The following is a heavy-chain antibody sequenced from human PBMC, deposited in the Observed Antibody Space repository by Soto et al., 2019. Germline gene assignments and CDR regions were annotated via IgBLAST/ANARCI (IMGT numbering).Heavy chain of an antibody. Sequence: ASVKVSCNASGYTFASYDINWVRQATGQGLEWMGWMNPNSDTTTYAQKFQGRVTMTRDTSTNTVYMELSSLKSEDTAVYYCARDSRNWYIDYWGQGTLVTVSS. D-gene: IGHD6-13*01. CDR1: GYTFASYD. J-gene: IGHJ4*02. CDR2: MNPNSDTT. CDR3: ARDSRNWYIDY. V-gene: IGHV1-8*01.